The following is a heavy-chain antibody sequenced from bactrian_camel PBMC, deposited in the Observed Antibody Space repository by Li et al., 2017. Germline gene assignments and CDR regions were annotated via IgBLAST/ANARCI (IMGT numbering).Heavy chain of an antibody. Sequence: VQLVESGGGLVQPGGSLRLSCAASGYTYSNYCMDWYRQAAGKQREWVSSINADGSTSYADSVKGRFTISQDNAKNNLHLQMNSLKPEDTAMYYCAARPDYGPGTGCGEFGYWGQGTQVTVS. V-gene: IGHV3S53*01. CDR3: AARPDYGPGTGCGEFGY. J-gene: IGHJ6*01. CDR2: INADGST. CDR1: GYTYSNYC. D-gene: IGHD5*01.